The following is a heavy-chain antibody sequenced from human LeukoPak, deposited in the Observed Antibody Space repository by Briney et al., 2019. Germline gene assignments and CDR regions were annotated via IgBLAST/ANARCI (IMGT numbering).Heavy chain of an antibody. J-gene: IGHJ4*02. V-gene: IGHV1-8*02. CDR3: ARAYYESSAYRHAVYFDY. CDR2: MNPNSGNT. CDR1: GYTFTTYA. Sequence: GASVKVSCKASGYTFTTYALNWVRQAPGQGLEWMGWMNPNSGNTGYAQKFQGRVTMTKDTSTNTVYMHLSSLSSDDTAVYYCARAYYESSAYRHAVYFDYWGQGTLVTVSS. D-gene: IGHD3-22*01.